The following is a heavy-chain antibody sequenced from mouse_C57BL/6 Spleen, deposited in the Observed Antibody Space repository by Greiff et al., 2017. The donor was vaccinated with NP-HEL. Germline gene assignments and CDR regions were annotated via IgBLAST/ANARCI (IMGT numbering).Heavy chain of an antibody. J-gene: IGHJ2*01. CDR3: ARNGLLRYLDY. CDR1: GYTFTSYW. V-gene: IGHV1-50*01. D-gene: IGHD1-1*01. Sequence: QVQLQQSGAELVKPGASVKLSCKASGYTFTSYWMQWVKQRPGQGLEWIGEIDPSDSYTNYNQKFKGKATLTVDTSSSTAYMQLSSLTSEDSAVYYCARNGLLRYLDYWGQGTTLTVSS. CDR2: IDPSDSYT.